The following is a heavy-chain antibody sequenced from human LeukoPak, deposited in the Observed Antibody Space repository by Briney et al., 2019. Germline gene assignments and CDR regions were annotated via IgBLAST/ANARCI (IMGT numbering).Heavy chain of an antibody. V-gene: IGHV1-24*01. D-gene: IGHD3-22*01. CDR2: FDPEDGET. Sequence: ASVKVSCKVSGYTLTELSMHWVRQAPGEGLEWMGGFDPEDGETIYAQKFQGRVTMTEDTSTDTAYMELSSLRSEDTAVYYCATVSGYYDSSGYSIDYWGQGTLVTVSS. J-gene: IGHJ4*02. CDR1: GYTLTELS. CDR3: ATVSGYYDSSGYSIDY.